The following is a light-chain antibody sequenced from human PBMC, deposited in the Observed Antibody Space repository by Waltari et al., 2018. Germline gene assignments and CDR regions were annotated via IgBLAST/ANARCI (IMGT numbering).Light chain of an antibody. CDR2: RAS. CDR3: QQHGTLPAT. V-gene: IGKV3-20*01. J-gene: IGKJ1*01. Sequence: EIVLTQSPGTASLSPGVRVTLSCRASQSVGSSSLAWYQQKPGQAPRLVIYRASRRATGIPDRFRGSGAGTDFRLTISRLEPEDFAVYYCQQHGTLPATFGQGTKVEIK. CDR1: QSVGSSS.